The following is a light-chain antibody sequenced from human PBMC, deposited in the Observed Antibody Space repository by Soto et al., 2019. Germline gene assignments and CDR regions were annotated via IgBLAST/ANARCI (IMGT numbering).Light chain of an antibody. V-gene: IGKV1-5*01. CDR1: QSISNW. J-gene: IGKJ2*01. CDR2: DAS. Sequence: DIQMTQSPSTLSASVGDRVTITCRASQSISNWLAWYQQKPGKAPNLLIYDASSLESGVPSRFSGSGSGTSFTLTISNLQSEDFAVYWCQQYDSWPQTYGQGTRLEIK. CDR3: QQYDSWPQT.